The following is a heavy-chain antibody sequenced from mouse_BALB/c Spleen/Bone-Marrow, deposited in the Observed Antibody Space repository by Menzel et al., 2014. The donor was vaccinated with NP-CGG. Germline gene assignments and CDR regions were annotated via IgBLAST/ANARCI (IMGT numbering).Heavy chain of an antibody. CDR2: IDPSDSET. CDR1: GYTFTSYW. V-gene: IGHV1-69*02. CDR3: ARALGDGYYYAMDY. D-gene: IGHD2-3*01. J-gene: IGHJ4*01. Sequence: VKLQESGAELVKPGAPVKLSCKASGYTFTSYWMNWVKQRPGRGLEWIGRIDPSDSETHYNQKFKDKATLTVDKSSSTAYIPLSSLTSEDSAVYYCARALGDGYYYAMDYWGQGTSVTVSS.